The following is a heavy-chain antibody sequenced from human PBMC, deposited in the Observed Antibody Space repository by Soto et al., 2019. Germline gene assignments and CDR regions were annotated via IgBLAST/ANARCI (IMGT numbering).Heavy chain of an antibody. Sequence: EVQLVESGGALVQPGGSLRLSCAASGFTVSNNYMSWVRQAPGKGLEGVSVIYSGGSTYYADSVKGRFTISRDNSKNTLYLQMNSLGAEDTALYYGASSPSSGYWGQGTLVTVSS. J-gene: IGHJ4*02. CDR3: ASSPSSGY. D-gene: IGHD6-19*01. CDR2: IYSGGST. V-gene: IGHV3-66*01. CDR1: GFTVSNNY.